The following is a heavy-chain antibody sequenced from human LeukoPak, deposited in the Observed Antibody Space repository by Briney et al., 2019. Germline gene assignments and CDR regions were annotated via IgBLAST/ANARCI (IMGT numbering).Heavy chain of an antibody. CDR2: AYFNGIT. J-gene: IGHJ4*02. Sequence: SETLSLTCTVSGVSITSHFWSWIRQSPGQGLEWIGYAYFNGITNYNPSLKSRVTISVDTSKNQFSLRLSSVTAADTAVYYCARDEGSPGALDHWGQGTLVTVSS. D-gene: IGHD3-10*01. V-gene: IGHV4-59*11. CDR3: ARDEGSPGALDH. CDR1: GVSITSHF.